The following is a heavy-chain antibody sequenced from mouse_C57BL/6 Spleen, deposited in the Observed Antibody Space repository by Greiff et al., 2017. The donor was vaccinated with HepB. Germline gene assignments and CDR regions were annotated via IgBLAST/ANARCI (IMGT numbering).Heavy chain of an antibody. CDR1: GYSITSGYY. Sequence: EVQLQQSGPGLVKPSQSLSLTFSVTGYSITSGYYWNWIRQFPGNKLEWMGYISYDGSNNYNPSLKNRISITRDTSKNQFFLKLNSVTTEDTATYYCARDRDYYGSREYFDVWGTGTTVTVSS. CDR3: ARDRDYYGSREYFDV. J-gene: IGHJ1*03. V-gene: IGHV3-6*01. D-gene: IGHD1-1*01. CDR2: ISYDGSN.